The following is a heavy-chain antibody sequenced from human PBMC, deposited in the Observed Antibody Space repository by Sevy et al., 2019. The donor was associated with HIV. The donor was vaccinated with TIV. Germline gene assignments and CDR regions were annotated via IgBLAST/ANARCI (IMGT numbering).Heavy chain of an antibody. CDR1: GFTFSSYA. V-gene: IGHV3-30*04. D-gene: IGHD6-13*01. Sequence: GGSLRLSCAASGFTFSSYAMHWVRQAPGKGLEWVAVISYDGSNKYYADSVKGRFTISRDNSKNTLYLQMNSLRAEDTAVYYCARDFAGPGYSSSGGTNWFDPWGQGTLVTVSS. CDR2: ISYDGSNK. CDR3: ARDFAGPGYSSSGGTNWFDP. J-gene: IGHJ5*02.